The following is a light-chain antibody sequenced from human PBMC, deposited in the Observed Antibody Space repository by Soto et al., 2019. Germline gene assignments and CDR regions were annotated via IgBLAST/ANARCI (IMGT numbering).Light chain of an antibody. Sequence: QSALTQPASVSGSPGQSITISCTGTSSDIGGYNYVSWYQQHPGKAPKLLISDVTNRPSGVSNRFSGSKSANAASLTISGLQAEDEAEYYCSSYTSSTTFVFGPGTKVTVL. J-gene: IGLJ1*01. CDR1: SSDIGGYNY. CDR3: SSYTSSTTFV. V-gene: IGLV2-14*03. CDR2: DVT.